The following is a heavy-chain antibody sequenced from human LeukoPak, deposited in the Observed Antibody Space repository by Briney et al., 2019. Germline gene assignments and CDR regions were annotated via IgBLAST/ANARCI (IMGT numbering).Heavy chain of an antibody. V-gene: IGHV3-30*02. J-gene: IGHJ4*02. CDR2: IRYDGSDK. CDR1: GFTFSSYG. CDR3: AKDGDQGQRLGDYFDY. Sequence: GGSLRLSCAASGFTFSSYGMHWVRQAPGKGLEWVAFIRYDGSDKYYADSVKGRFTISRDNSKNTLYLHMNSLRTEDTAVYYCAKDGDQGQRLGDYFDYWGQGTLVTVPS. D-gene: IGHD3-16*01.